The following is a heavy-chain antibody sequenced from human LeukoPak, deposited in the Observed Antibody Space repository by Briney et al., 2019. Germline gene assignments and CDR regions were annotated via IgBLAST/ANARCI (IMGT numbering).Heavy chain of an antibody. CDR3: ARAFLGAGDPYYFDY. CDR2: IIPIFGTA. D-gene: IGHD1-26*01. Sequence: SVKVSCKACGGTFSNYAISWVRQAPGQGLEWMGRIIPIFGTANYAQKFQGRVTITTDESTSTAYMDLSSLRSEDTAVYYCARAFLGAGDPYYFDYWGQGTLVTVSS. CDR1: GGTFSNYA. J-gene: IGHJ4*02. V-gene: IGHV1-69*05.